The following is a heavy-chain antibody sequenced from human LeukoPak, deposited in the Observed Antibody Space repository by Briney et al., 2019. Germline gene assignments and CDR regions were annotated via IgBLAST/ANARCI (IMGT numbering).Heavy chain of an antibody. Sequence: GGSLRLSCTTSGLTFSTSGFNWVRQAPGKGLEWVASIGPTGFDRYHADSIKGRFTISRDNANSFLYLQMDSLRAEDTAVYYCATETNGRHYDYWGQGTLLTVSS. CDR3: ATETNGRHYDY. CDR2: IGPTGFDR. V-gene: IGHV3-21*06. J-gene: IGHJ4*02. D-gene: IGHD1-14*01. CDR1: GLTFSTSG.